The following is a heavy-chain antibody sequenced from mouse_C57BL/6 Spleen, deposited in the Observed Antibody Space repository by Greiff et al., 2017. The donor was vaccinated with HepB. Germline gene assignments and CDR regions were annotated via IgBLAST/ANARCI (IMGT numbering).Heavy chain of an antibody. CDR1: GFSLTSYG. CDR3: ARAYYGNYVGY. D-gene: IGHD2-10*01. Sequence: VKLMESGPGLVQPSQSLSITCTVSGFSLTSYGVHWVRQSPGKGLEGLGVIWSGGDTDYNAAFISRLSISKDNYKSQVFFKMNSLQADDTAIYYCARAYYGNYVGYWGQGTTLTVSS. V-gene: IGHV2-2*01. J-gene: IGHJ2*01. CDR2: IWSGGDT.